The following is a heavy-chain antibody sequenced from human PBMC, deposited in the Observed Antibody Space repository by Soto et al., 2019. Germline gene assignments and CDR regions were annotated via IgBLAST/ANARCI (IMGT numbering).Heavy chain of an antibody. V-gene: IGHV4-59*01. CDR3: ARYGSGSYYTHNFDY. Sequence: SETLSLTCTVSGGSISSYYWSWIRQPPGKGLEWIGYIFYSGSTNYNPSLKSRVTISVDTSKNQFSLKLSSVTAADTAVYYCARYGSGSYYTHNFDYWAREPWSPSP. CDR2: IFYSGST. J-gene: IGHJ4*02. CDR1: GGSISSYY. D-gene: IGHD3-10*01.